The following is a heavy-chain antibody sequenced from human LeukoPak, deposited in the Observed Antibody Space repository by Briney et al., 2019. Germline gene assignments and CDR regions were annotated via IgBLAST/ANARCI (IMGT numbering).Heavy chain of an antibody. Sequence: SQTLSLTCAISGDSVSSINGAWNWVRQSPSRGLEWLGRTYYRSKWYDEYAESTRGRITINPDTSMNQYSLHLLSVTPEDTAVYYCARDRGNTGWYTFDYWGQGILVTVSP. D-gene: IGHD6-19*01. CDR3: ARDRGNTGWYTFDY. CDR1: GDSVSSINGA. J-gene: IGHJ4*02. CDR2: TYYRSKWYD. V-gene: IGHV6-1*01.